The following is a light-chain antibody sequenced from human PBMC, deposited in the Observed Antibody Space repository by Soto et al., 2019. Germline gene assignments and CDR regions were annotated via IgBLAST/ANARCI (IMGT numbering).Light chain of an antibody. V-gene: IGLV2-14*03. CDR2: DVS. CDR1: SSDVGGYNY. Sequence: SVLTQPASVSGSPGQSLTISCTGTSSDVGGYNYVSWYQQHPGKAPKLMIYDVSDRPSGVSNRFSGSKSGNTASLTISGLQAEDEADYYCNSYTSSSTYVFGTGTKLTVL. CDR3: NSYTSSSTYV. J-gene: IGLJ1*01.